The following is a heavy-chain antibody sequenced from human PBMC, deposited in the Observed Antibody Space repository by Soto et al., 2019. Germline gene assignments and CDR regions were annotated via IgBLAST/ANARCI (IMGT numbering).Heavy chain of an antibody. J-gene: IGHJ4*02. Sequence: ETLSLTCTVSGGSISSYYWSWIRQPPGKGLEWIGYINYSGSTNYNPSLKSRVTISVDTSKNQFSLKLSSVTAADTAVYYCARPIAAAVWYFDYWGQGTLVTVSS. CDR1: GGSISSYY. D-gene: IGHD6-13*01. V-gene: IGHV4-59*12. CDR2: INYSGST. CDR3: ARPIAAAVWYFDY.